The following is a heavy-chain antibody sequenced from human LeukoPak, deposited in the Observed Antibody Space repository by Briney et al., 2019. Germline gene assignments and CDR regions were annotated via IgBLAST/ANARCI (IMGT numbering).Heavy chain of an antibody. J-gene: IGHJ5*02. CDR3: ARGPYTHYDSSGDYYNWFDP. V-gene: IGHV1-8*03. D-gene: IGHD3-22*01. CDR1: GYTFASYD. Sequence: ASVKVSCKASGYTFASYDINWVRQATGQGLEWMGWMNPNSGNTGYAQKFQGRVTITMNTSISTAYMEQSSLTSEDTAVYYCARGPYTHYDSSGDYYNWFDPWGQGTLVTVSS. CDR2: MNPNSGNT.